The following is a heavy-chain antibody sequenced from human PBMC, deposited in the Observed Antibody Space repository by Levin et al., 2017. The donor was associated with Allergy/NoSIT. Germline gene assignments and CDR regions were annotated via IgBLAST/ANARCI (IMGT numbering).Heavy chain of an antibody. CDR3: ARSPIAARPYWFDP. V-gene: IGHV3-33*01. J-gene: IGHJ5*02. CDR1: GFTFSSYG. D-gene: IGHD6-6*01. Sequence: PGGSLRLSCAASGFTFSSYGMHWVRQAPGKGLEWVAVIWYDGSNKYYADSVKGRFTISRDNSKNTLYLQMNSLRAEDTAVYYCARSPIAARPYWFDPWGQGTLVTVSS. CDR2: IWYDGSNK.